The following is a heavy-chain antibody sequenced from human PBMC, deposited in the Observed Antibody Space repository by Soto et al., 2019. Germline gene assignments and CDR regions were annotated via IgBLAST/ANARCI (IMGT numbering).Heavy chain of an antibody. CDR2: ICDDGG. CDR3: VRGTTVWRGMDY. D-gene: IGHD3-3*01. CDR1: GFTLSSHC. Sequence: PGGSLRLSCAASGFTLSSHCMHWVRQGPGKGLVWVSRICDDGGSYADFVKGRFTITRDIAMNTLHLQLNGLRAEDSAIYYCVRGTTVWRGMDYWGQGTLVTVSS. J-gene: IGHJ4*02. V-gene: IGHV3-74*01.